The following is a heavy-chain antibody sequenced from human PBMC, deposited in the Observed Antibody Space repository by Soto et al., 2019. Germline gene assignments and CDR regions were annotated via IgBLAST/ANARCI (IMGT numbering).Heavy chain of an antibody. D-gene: IGHD4-17*01. CDR2: ISGSGGST. Sequence: EVQLLESGGGLVQPGGSLRLSCAASGFTFSSYVMSWVRQAPGKGLEWVSAISGSGGSTYYADSVKGRFTISRDNSKNPLYLQMNSLRAEDTAVYYCASPTTVIYFDYWGQGTLVTVSS. CDR3: ASPTTVIYFDY. V-gene: IGHV3-23*01. CDR1: GFTFSSYV. J-gene: IGHJ4*02.